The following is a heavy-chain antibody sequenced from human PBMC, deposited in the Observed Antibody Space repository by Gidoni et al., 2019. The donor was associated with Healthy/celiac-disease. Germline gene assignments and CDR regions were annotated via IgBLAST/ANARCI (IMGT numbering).Heavy chain of an antibody. Sequence: VQLLEFGGGLLQLGGSLRLSWAASGFPFISYAMTWVRQAPGQGLGWVSAISGSGGSTYYEDPVKGRLTISRDNSKNTLYLQMNSLRAEDKAVYYCAKVMVRGAPGTDYYYYGMDVWGQGTTVTVSS. D-gene: IGHD3-10*01. CDR2: ISGSGGST. V-gene: IGHV3-23*01. CDR3: AKVMVRGAPGTDYYYYGMDV. J-gene: IGHJ6*02. CDR1: GFPFISYA.